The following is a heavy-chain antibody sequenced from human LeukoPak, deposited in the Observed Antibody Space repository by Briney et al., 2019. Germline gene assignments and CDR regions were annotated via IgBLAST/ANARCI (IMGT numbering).Heavy chain of an antibody. Sequence: SVKVSCKASGGTFSSYAISWVRQAPGQGLEWMGAIIPIFGTANYAQKFQGRVTITADESTSTAYMELSSLRSEDTAVYYCARKYCSSTSCYLVSDAFDIWGQGTMVTVSS. J-gene: IGHJ3*02. CDR3: ARKYCSSTSCYLVSDAFDI. D-gene: IGHD2-2*01. CDR2: IIPIFGTA. CDR1: GGTFSSYA. V-gene: IGHV1-69*01.